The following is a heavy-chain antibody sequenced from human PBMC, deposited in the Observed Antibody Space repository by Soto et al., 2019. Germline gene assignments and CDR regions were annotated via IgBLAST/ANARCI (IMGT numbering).Heavy chain of an antibody. D-gene: IGHD2-2*01. CDR2: IFHGGST. CDR1: GAPIPWGVYS. Sequence: SETLSLTCAIPGAPIPWGVYSWNWIRQPPGKGVEWIGYIFHGGSTYYHPSLRIRVTLSVDRSRTQFSLKMSSVTAADTVVYCWARRRVVVPAAVMFNCLDTWGQGALVTVSS. V-gene: IGHV4-30-2*01. J-gene: IGHJ5*02. CDR3: ARRRVVVPAAVMFNCLDT.